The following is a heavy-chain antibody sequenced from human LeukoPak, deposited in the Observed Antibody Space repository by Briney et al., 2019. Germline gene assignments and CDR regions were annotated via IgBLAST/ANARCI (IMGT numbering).Heavy chain of an antibody. CDR1: GFTFSSYS. Sequence: GGSLRLSCEASGFTFSSYSIRWVRQAPGTGLEWVSSIPGSGGATYYADSVRSRFSISRDSSKNTVYLQMNSLRDEDTAVYYCARARPWDSSRSYYFGMDVWGHGTTVTVSS. CDR3: ARARPWDSSRSYYFGMDV. D-gene: IGHD3-22*01. V-gene: IGHV3-23*01. J-gene: IGHJ6*02. CDR2: IPGSGGAT.